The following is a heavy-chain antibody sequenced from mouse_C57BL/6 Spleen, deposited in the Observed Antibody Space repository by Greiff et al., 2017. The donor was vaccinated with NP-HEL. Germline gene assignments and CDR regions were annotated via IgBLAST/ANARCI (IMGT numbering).Heavy chain of an antibody. CDR3: ARDQLGLDY. J-gene: IGHJ2*01. CDR2: ISDGGSYT. Sequence: EVKLVESGGGLVKPGGSLKLSCAASGFTFSSYAMSWVRQTPGKRLEWVATISDGGSYTYYPDNVKGRFTISRDNAKNNLYLQMSHLKSEDTAMYYCARDQLGLDYWGQGTTLTVSS. CDR1: GFTFSSYA. D-gene: IGHD4-1*02. V-gene: IGHV5-4*01.